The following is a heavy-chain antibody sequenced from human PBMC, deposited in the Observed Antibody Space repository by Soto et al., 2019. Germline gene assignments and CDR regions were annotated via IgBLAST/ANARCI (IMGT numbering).Heavy chain of an antibody. V-gene: IGHV3-23*01. CDR2: ISGSGGST. Sequence: EVQLLESGGGLVQPGGSLRLSRAASGFTFSSYAMSWVRQAPGKGLEWVSAISGSGGSTYYADSVKGRFTISRDNSKNTLYLQMNSLRAEDTAVYYCAKAGSGYQYFDYWGQGTLVTVSS. CDR3: AKAGSGYQYFDY. CDR1: GFTFSSYA. D-gene: IGHD3-22*01. J-gene: IGHJ4*02.